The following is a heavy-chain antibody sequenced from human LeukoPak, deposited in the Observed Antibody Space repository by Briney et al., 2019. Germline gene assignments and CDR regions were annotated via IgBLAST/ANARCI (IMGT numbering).Heavy chain of an antibody. J-gene: IGHJ4*02. CDR1: GFTFSNGW. Sequence: GGSLRLSCAVSGFTFSNGWMSWVRQAPGKGLEWVGRIKSKTDGGTTAYAAPVNGRFTISRDDSKNTLYLQMNSLKTEDTAVYYCTTEYCYDSSGLFDYWGQGTLVTVSS. D-gene: IGHD3-22*01. CDR2: IKSKTDGGTT. V-gene: IGHV3-15*01. CDR3: TTEYCYDSSGLFDY.